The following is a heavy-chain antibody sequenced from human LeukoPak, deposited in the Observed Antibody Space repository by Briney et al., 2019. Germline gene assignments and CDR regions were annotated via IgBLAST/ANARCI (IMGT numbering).Heavy chain of an antibody. D-gene: IGHD3-22*01. Sequence: ETLSLTFAVSSASVTSHHWAWVRQPAAKRLEWVGRVHFSGSTNYNPSLRGRVAISLDKSKNELSLTLNSVSAADTAVYYCARDDSSRDDSGGYHFWGRGVLVTVSS. J-gene: IGHJ4*02. CDR2: VHFSGST. CDR1: SASVTSHH. V-gene: IGHV4-4*07. CDR3: ARDDSSRDDSGGYHF.